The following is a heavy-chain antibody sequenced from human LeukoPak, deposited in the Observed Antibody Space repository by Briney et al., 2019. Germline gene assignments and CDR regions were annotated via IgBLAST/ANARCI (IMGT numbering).Heavy chain of an antibody. CDR3: ARGDYYDSSGYAFDI. J-gene: IGHJ3*02. D-gene: IGHD3-22*01. V-gene: IGHV1-69*05. Sequence: ASVKVSCKASGYTFTSYGISWVRQAPGQGLEWMGGIIPIFGTANYAQKFQGRVTITTDESTSTAYMELSSLRSEDTAVYYCARGDYYDSSGYAFDIWGQGTMVTVSS. CDR1: GYTFTSYG. CDR2: IIPIFGTA.